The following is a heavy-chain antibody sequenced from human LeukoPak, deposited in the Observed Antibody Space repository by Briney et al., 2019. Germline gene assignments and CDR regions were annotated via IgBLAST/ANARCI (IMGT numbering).Heavy chain of an antibody. CDR3: ARGGLTGTTGHSDC. Sequence: SETLSLTCTVSGGSISTYHWNWIRQPPGKGLEWIASISYSGRTNYNPSLKSRVTISVDMSKNQFSLKLNSVTAADTAVYYCARGGLTGTTGHSDCWGQGTLVTVSS. J-gene: IGHJ4*02. D-gene: IGHD1-20*01. CDR2: ISYSGRT. CDR1: GGSISTYH. V-gene: IGHV4-59*08.